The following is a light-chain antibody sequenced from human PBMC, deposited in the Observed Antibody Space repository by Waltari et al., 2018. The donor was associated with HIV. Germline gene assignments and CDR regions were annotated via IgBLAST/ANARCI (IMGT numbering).Light chain of an antibody. J-gene: IGLJ2*01. CDR1: SSNIGSNN. CDR2: RDN. Sequence: QSVVTQSPSASGTPGQSVTTSCSGSSSNIGSNNVFWYQHLPGTAPKLLIYRDNQRPAGVPDRIPVSRSGTSASLAISGLRSGDEAVYYCVVWDDSLSGVVFGGGTSLTVL. CDR3: VVWDDSLSGVV. V-gene: IGLV1-47*01.